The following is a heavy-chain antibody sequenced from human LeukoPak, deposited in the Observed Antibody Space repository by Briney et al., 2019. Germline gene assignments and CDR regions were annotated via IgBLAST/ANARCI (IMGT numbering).Heavy chain of an antibody. V-gene: IGHV1-8*01. CDR3: ARVPEYSSSFDFDY. CDR2: INPNSGNT. CDR1: GYTFTSYD. J-gene: IGHJ4*02. D-gene: IGHD6-6*01. Sequence: ASVKVSCKASGYTFTSYDINWVRQAPGQGLEWMGWINPNSGNTDYAQKFQGRVTMTRNTSISTAYMELSSLRSEDTAVYYCARVPEYSSSFDFDYWGQGTLVTVSS.